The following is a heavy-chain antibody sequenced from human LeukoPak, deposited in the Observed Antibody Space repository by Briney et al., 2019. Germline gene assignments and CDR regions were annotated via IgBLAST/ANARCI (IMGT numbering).Heavy chain of an antibody. J-gene: IGHJ3*02. Sequence: GGSLRLSCAASGFTFSSYWMSWVRLAPGKGREGVANIKQDGSARFYVESVKGRFTISRDNAKKSLYLQMNSLRAEDTAVYYCARDGDFWSAQGAFDIWGQGTMVTVSS. CDR2: IKQDGSAR. CDR1: GFTFSSYW. CDR3: ARDGDFWSAQGAFDI. V-gene: IGHV3-7*01. D-gene: IGHD3-3*01.